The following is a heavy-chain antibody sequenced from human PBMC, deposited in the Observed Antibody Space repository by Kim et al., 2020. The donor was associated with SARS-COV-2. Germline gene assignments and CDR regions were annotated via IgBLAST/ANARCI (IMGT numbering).Heavy chain of an antibody. CDR2: ISGGGGST. V-gene: IGHV3-23*01. CDR3: AKYGTIMIFGVAASRHYDYGMHL. CDR1: GFTFSSYA. D-gene: IGHD3-3*01. J-gene: IGHJ6*04. Sequence: GGSLRLSCAASGFTFSSYAMRWVRQAPGKGLEWVAAISGGGGSTYYADSVKGRFTISRDNSKNTLYLQMNSLRAEDTAVYYCAKYGTIMIFGVAASRHYDYGMHLWGEGPTVTVPS.